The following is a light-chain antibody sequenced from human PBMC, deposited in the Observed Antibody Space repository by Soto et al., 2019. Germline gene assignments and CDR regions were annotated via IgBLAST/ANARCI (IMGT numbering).Light chain of an antibody. J-gene: IGKJ2*01. Sequence: DIQMTQSQSSLSASVGDRVTITCRASQSISSYLNWYQQKPGKAPKLLIYAASSLQSGVPSRFSVSGSGTDFTLTISSLQPEDFATYYCQQSYSTPYTFGQGTKLEIK. CDR2: AAS. CDR3: QQSYSTPYT. CDR1: QSISSY. V-gene: IGKV1-39*01.